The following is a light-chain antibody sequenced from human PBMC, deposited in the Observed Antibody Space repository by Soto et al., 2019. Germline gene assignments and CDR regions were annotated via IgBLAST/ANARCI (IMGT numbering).Light chain of an antibody. Sequence: QSVLTQSPSVSGSPGQSVTISCTGTSSDVGSYNRVSWYQQPPGTAPKLMIYEVSNRPSGVPDRFSGSKSGNTASLTISGLQAEDEADYYCSSYTSSSTFVWVFGGGTKLTVL. V-gene: IGLV2-18*02. J-gene: IGLJ3*02. CDR1: SSDVGSYNR. CDR2: EVS. CDR3: SSYTSSSTFVWV.